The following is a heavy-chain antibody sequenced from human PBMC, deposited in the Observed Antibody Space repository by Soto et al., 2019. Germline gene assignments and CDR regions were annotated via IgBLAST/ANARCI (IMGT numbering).Heavy chain of an antibody. Sequence: QGQLVESGGGVVQPGRAVRLSCAASGFTCSSYGMHWVRQAPGKGLEWVVVIWSDGSNKYYAESVKGRFTISRDNSTHSLYLQMHRLRAEDTAVYYCARDKVRDQLLSSYGMDVWGLGTTVTVSS. CDR2: IWSDGSNK. CDR1: GFTCSSYG. D-gene: IGHD2-2*01. V-gene: IGHV3-33*01. CDR3: ARDKVRDQLLSSYGMDV. J-gene: IGHJ6*02.